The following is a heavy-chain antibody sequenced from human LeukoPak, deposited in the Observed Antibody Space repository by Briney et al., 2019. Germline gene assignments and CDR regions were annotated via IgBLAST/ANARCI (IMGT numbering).Heavy chain of an antibody. V-gene: IGHV3-30*18. D-gene: IGHD3-3*01. CDR2: ISHDGSNK. J-gene: IGHJ4*02. Sequence: PGGSLRLSCAASGFTFSSYGMHWFRQAPGKGLEWVAVISHDGSNKYYADSVKGRFTISRDDSKNTLYLQMNSLRAEDTAVYYCAKRRFWSGYADYWGQGTLVTVSS. CDR1: GFTFSSYG. CDR3: AKRRFWSGYADY.